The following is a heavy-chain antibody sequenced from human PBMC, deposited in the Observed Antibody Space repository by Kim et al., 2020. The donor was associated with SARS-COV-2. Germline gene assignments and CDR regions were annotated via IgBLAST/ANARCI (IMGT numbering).Heavy chain of an antibody. CDR1: GYTFTNYF. J-gene: IGHJ4*02. CDR2: INPTSGIA. CDR3: ARGQANYFDS. V-gene: IGHV1-46*01. Sequence: ASVKVSCKASGYTFTNYFMHWVRQAPGQGLEWMGIINPTSGIATYAQMFRGRVIMTRDTSTSTVYMDLSSLRSEDTAIYFCARGQANYFDSWGQGNMGPV.